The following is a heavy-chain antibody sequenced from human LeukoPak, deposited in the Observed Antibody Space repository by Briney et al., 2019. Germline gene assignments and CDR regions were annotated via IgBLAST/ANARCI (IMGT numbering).Heavy chain of an antibody. V-gene: IGHV3-66*01. CDR1: GFSVSTDY. CDR2: TYPSGST. J-gene: IGHJ4*02. Sequence: GGSLRLSCTASGFSVSTDYMTWVRQAPGKGLEWVSLTYPSGSTYFADSVKGRFTISRDNSKNTLNLQMNSLRAEDTAVYYCARDYPYYYDSSGYYSFDYWGQGTLVTVSS. CDR3: ARDYPYYYDSSGYYSFDY. D-gene: IGHD3-22*01.